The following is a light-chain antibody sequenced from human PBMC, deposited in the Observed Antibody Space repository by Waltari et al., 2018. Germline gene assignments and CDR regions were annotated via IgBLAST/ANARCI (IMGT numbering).Light chain of an antibody. J-gene: IGKJ3*01. CDR2: DAF. Sequence: EIALTQSPATLSLSPGESATLSCRASQRVSNLAWYQHKPGQAPRLLIFDAFDRASGVPARFSGSGSGTDFPLIISSLEAEVSAIYYCQHRDNLGAFGPGTRVEI. CDR1: QRVSN. CDR3: QHRDNLGA. V-gene: IGKV3-11*01.